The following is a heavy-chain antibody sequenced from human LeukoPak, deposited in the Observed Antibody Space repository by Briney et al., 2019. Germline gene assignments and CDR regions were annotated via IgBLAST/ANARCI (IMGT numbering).Heavy chain of an antibody. Sequence: ASVKVSCKASGGTFSSYAISWVRQAPGQGLEWMGEIIPIFGTANYAQKFQGRVTITADESTSTAYMELSSLRSEDTAVYYCARPLSLGYCSGGSCYGRGAWFDRWGQGTLVTVSS. CDR3: ARPLSLGYCSGGSCYGRGAWFDR. D-gene: IGHD2-15*01. CDR2: IIPIFGTA. V-gene: IGHV1-69*13. CDR1: GGTFSSYA. J-gene: IGHJ5*02.